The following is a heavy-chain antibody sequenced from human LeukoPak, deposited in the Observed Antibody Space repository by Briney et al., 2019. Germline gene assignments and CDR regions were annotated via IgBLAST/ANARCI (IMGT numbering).Heavy chain of an antibody. CDR1: GFTFSSYA. J-gene: IGHJ4*02. CDR2: ISGSGGSI. D-gene: IGHD4-11*01. CDR3: ARVSYSNPPY. Sequence: PGGSLRLSCAASGFTFSSYAMSWVRQAPGKGLEWVSAISGSGGSIYYADSVKGRFTISRDNAKNSLYLQMNSLRAEDTAVYYCARVSYSNPPYWGQGTLVTVSS. V-gene: IGHV3-23*01.